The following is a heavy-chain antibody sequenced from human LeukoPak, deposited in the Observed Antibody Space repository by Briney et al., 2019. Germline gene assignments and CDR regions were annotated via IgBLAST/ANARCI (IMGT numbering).Heavy chain of an antibody. J-gene: IGHJ5*02. CDR2: ISAYNGNT. Sequence: ASVKVSCKASGYTFTSYGISWVRQAPGKGLEWMEWISAYNGNTNYAQKLQGRVTMTTDTSTSTAYMELRSLRSDDTAVYYCAREEAPYYDILTGYSNWFDPWGQGTLVTVSS. D-gene: IGHD3-9*01. V-gene: IGHV1-18*01. CDR1: GYTFTSYG. CDR3: AREEAPYYDILTGYSNWFDP.